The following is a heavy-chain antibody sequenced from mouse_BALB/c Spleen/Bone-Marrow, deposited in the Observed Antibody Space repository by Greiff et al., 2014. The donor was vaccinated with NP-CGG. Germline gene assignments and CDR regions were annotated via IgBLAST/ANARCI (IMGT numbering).Heavy chain of an antibody. CDR2: IDPANGNT. V-gene: IGHV14-3*02. J-gene: IGHJ3*01. CDR3: APYYYGSSLFAY. CDR1: GFNIKDTY. D-gene: IGHD1-1*01. Sequence: DVQLQESGAELVKPGASVKLSCTASGFNIKDTYMHWVKQRPEQGLEWTGRIDPANGNTKYDPKFQGKATITADTSSNTAYLQLSSLTSEDTAVYYCAPYYYGSSLFAYWGQGTLVTVSA.